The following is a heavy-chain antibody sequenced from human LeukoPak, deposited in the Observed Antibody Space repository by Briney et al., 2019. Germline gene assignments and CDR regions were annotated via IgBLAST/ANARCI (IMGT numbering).Heavy chain of an antibody. CDR1: GFTFSSYW. D-gene: IGHD5-12*01. CDR2: VNQDGSEK. Sequence: GGSLRLSCAASGFTFSSYWMSWVRQAPGKGLEWVANVNQDGSEKFYVDSVKGRFTISTDNAKNSLYLQMNSLRVEDTAIYFCARSSYDDYWGQGTLVTVSS. CDR3: ARSSYDDY. V-gene: IGHV3-7*01. J-gene: IGHJ4*02.